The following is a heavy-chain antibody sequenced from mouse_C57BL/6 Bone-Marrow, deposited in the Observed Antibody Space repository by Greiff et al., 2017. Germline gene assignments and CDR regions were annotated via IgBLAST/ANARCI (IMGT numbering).Heavy chain of an antibody. CDR3: TDSNYVWFAY. CDR2: IDPENGDT. Sequence: EVQLQQSGAELVRPGASVKLSCTASGFNIQDDYMHWVKQRPEQGLEWIGWIDPENGDTEYASKFQGKATITADTSSNTAYLQLSSLTSEDTAVYYCTDSNYVWFAYWGQGTLVTVSA. D-gene: IGHD2-5*01. J-gene: IGHJ3*01. CDR1: GFNIQDDY. V-gene: IGHV14-4*01.